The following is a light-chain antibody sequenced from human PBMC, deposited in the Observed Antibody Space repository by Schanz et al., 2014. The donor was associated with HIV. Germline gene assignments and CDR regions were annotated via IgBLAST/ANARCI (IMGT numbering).Light chain of an antibody. J-gene: IGLJ1*01. CDR2: DVN. CDR3: SSYTSSSTPYV. V-gene: IGLV2-14*01. Sequence: QSALTQPASVSGSPGQSITISCTGTSSDVGGYNYVSWYQQHPGKAPKLMIYDVNKRPSGVPDRFSGSKSGNTASLTISGLQAEDEAVYYCSSYTSSSTPYVFGSGTKLTVL. CDR1: SSDVGGYNY.